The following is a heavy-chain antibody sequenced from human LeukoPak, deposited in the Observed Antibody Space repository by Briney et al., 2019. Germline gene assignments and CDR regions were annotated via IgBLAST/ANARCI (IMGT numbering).Heavy chain of an antibody. Sequence: GGSLRLTSAASGFSFSIYWMSWVRQAPGKGLEWVANIKEDESEKYYVDSVKGRLTISRDNAKNSLYLQMNSLRAEDTAVYYCARAQGRLYYYYYMDVWGKGTTVTVSS. CDR3: ARAQGRLYYYYYMDV. CDR1: GFSFSIYW. V-gene: IGHV3-7*01. CDR2: IKEDESEK. D-gene: IGHD3-22*01. J-gene: IGHJ6*03.